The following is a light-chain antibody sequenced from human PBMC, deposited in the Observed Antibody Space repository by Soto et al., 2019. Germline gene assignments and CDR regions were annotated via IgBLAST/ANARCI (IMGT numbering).Light chain of an antibody. J-gene: IGKJ1*01. CDR2: GAF. CDR1: HRVSSSH. Sequence: EIVLTQSPGTFSLSPGERSTVSCSASHRVSSSHLGWYQQKPGQAPRLLIHGAFTRATGIPDRFSGSGSGTDFTLTISRLEPEDFAVYYCQQYGSSPQAFGQGTKVDIK. CDR3: QQYGSSPQA. V-gene: IGKV3-20*01.